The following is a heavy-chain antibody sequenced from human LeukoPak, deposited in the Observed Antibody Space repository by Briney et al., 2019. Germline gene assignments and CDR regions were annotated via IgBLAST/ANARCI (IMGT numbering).Heavy chain of an antibody. D-gene: IGHD1-1*01. Sequence: SETLSLTCAVYGGSFSGYYWSWIRQPPGKGLEWIGEINHSGSTNYNPSLKSRVTISVGTSKNQFSLKLSSVTAADTAVYYCAKLAGPLMFDPWGQGTLVTVSS. CDR2: INHSGST. CDR3: AKLAGPLMFDP. V-gene: IGHV4-34*01. CDR1: GGSFSGYY. J-gene: IGHJ5*02.